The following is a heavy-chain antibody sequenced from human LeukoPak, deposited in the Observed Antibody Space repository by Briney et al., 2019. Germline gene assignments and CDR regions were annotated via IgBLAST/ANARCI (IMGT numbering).Heavy chain of an antibody. V-gene: IGHV3-7*01. Sequence: GGSLRLSCVGSGFSFSTYWMSWVRQAPGKGLEWVANIKEDGSEKYYVDSVKGRFTTSRDNAKNSVYLQMNRLRVEDTAVYYCARRSYRGVIGLYYYYYMDVWGKGTPVTVSS. CDR3: ARRSYRGVIGLYYYYYMDV. CDR1: GFSFSTYW. J-gene: IGHJ6*03. CDR2: IKEDGSEK. D-gene: IGHD3-16*02.